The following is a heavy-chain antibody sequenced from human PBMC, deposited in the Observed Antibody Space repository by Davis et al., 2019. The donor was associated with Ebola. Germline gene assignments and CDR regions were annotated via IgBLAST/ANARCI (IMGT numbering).Heavy chain of an antibody. CDR1: GFTFSSYA. CDR2: ISYDGSNK. D-gene: IGHD3-9*01. CDR3: ARDLDYDIGIPSAGY. Sequence: PGGSLRLSCAASGFTFSSYAMHWVRQAPGKGLEWVAVISYDGSNKYYADSVKGRFTISRDNSKNTLYLQMNSLRAEDTAVYYCARDLDYDIGIPSAGYWGQGTLVTVSS. J-gene: IGHJ4*02. V-gene: IGHV3-30-3*01.